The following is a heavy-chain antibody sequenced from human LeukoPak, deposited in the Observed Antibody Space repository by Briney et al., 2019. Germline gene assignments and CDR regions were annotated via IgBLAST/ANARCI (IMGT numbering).Heavy chain of an antibody. Sequence: GGSLRLSCAASGFPFSIYWMTWVRQAPGKGLEWVANIKPDGSEKYYVDSAKGRFTISRDNAKNSLYLQMNSLRAEDTAVYYCVRGSSGTVVRGVSWAWFDPWGQGTLVTVSS. V-gene: IGHV3-7*05. D-gene: IGHD3-10*01. J-gene: IGHJ5*02. CDR3: VRGSSGTVVRGVSWAWFDP. CDR1: GFPFSIYW. CDR2: IKPDGSEK.